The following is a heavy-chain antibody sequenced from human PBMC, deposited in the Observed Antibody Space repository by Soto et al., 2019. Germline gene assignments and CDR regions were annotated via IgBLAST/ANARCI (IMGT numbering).Heavy chain of an antibody. D-gene: IGHD6-19*01. J-gene: IGHJ4*02. Sequence: SETLSLTCSVYGGSISGSYWSWIRQSPGKGLEWLGYVYYTGSTNYSPSLRSRVSISVDTSKNEFSLRLSSVTAADTAVYFCARSVAVPGAHIDYWGQGTQVTVSS. CDR3: ARSVAVPGAHIDY. CDR2: VYYTGST. CDR1: GGSISGSY. V-gene: IGHV4-59*01.